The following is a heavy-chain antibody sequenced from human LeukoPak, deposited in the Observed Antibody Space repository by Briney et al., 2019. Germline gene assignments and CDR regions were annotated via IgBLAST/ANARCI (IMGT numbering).Heavy chain of an antibody. D-gene: IGHD6-13*01. Sequence: GGSLRLSCAASGFTFSSYGMSWVRQAPGKGLEWVSAISGSGGSTYYADSVKGRFTISRDNSKNTLYLQMNSLRAEDTAVYYCAKGGYSSSWYPSYYFDYWGQGTLVTVSS. CDR2: ISGSGGST. J-gene: IGHJ4*02. CDR1: GFTFSSYG. CDR3: AKGGYSSSWYPSYYFDY. V-gene: IGHV3-23*01.